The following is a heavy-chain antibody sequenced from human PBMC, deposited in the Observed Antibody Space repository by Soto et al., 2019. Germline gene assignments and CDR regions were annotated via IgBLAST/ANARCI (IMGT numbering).Heavy chain of an antibody. Sequence: PGGSLRLSCAASGFTVGSNYMSWVRQALGKGLEWVSVIYSGGHTYYADSVKGRFTISRDNSKNTLYLQMNSLRAEDTAVYYCASDGDAIFGVVITNRSDYYYYYGMEVWGQGTTVTVSS. CDR1: GFTVGSNY. CDR2: IYSGGHT. J-gene: IGHJ6*02. CDR3: ASDGDAIFGVVITNRSDYYYYYGMEV. V-gene: IGHV3-66*01. D-gene: IGHD3-3*01.